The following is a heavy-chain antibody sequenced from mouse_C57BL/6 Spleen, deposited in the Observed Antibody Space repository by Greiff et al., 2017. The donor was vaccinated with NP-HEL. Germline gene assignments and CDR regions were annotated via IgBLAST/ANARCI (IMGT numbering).Heavy chain of an antibody. CDR2: ISYSGST. CDR3: ARAGIYYYGSSYDYYAMDY. J-gene: IGHJ4*01. V-gene: IGHV3-1*01. Sequence: VQLKESGPGMVKPSQSLSLTCTVTGYSITSGYDWHWIRHFPGNKLEWMGYISYSGSTNYNPSLKSRISITHDTSKNHFFLKLNSVTTEDTATYYCARAGIYYYGSSYDYYAMDYWGQGTSVTVSS. D-gene: IGHD1-1*01. CDR1: GYSITSGYD.